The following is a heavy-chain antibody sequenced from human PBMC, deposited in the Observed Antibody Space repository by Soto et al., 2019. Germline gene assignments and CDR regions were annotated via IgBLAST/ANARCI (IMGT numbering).Heavy chain of an antibody. CDR3: ARDRVRGVIISYMDV. V-gene: IGHV3-21*01. Sequence: GGSLRLSCAASGFTFSSYSMNWVRQAPGKGLEWVSSISSSSSYIYYADSVKGRFTISRDNAKNSLYLQMNSPRAEDTAVYYCARDRVRGVIISYMDVWGKGTTVTVSS. CDR2: ISSSSSYI. D-gene: IGHD3-10*01. CDR1: GFTFSSYS. J-gene: IGHJ6*03.